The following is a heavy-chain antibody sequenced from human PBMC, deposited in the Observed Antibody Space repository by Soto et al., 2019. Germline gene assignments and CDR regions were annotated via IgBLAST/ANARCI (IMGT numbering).Heavy chain of an antibody. D-gene: IGHD2-8*01. CDR3: TKNSAYALDY. CDR1: GASISNDNW. Sequence: SETLSLTCDVSGASISNDNWWSWVRQPPGEGLEWIGEIHHVGYTNYNPSLKSRVSMSVDRSKYQFFLSLSSVTDADTAVYYCTKNSAYALDYWGQGTLVTVSS. J-gene: IGHJ4*02. CDR2: IHHVGYT. V-gene: IGHV4-4*02.